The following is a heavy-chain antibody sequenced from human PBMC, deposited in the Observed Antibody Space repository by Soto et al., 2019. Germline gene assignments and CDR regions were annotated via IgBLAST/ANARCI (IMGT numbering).Heavy chain of an antibody. CDR3: ARAFRQWLEKAGFDY. J-gene: IGHJ4*02. CDR1: GGTFGIYS. CDR2: IIPMFGAP. Sequence: QVQLVQSGAEVKKPGSSVKVSCQASGGTFGIYSINWVRQAPGQGLEWMGGIIPMFGAPNYAQKFQGRVTMTADETTSTAYMELSSLTSADTAVYFCARAFRQWLEKAGFDYWGQGTRVTVSS. D-gene: IGHD6-19*01. V-gene: IGHV1-69*01.